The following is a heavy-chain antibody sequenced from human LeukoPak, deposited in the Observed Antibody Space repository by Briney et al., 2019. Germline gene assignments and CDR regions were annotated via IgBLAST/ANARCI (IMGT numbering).Heavy chain of an antibody. CDR1: RSTFKSYA. CDR2: ITTSGGST. D-gene: IGHD1-1*01. J-gene: IGHJ4*02. CDR3: ARARFGTAGADY. V-gene: IGHV3-23*01. Sequence: GGSLRLSCAASRSTFKSYAMSWVRQAPGKGLEWVAAITTSGGSTNYADSVKGRFTISRDNAKNSLYLQMNSLRAEDTAVYYCARARFGTAGADYWGQGTLVTVSS.